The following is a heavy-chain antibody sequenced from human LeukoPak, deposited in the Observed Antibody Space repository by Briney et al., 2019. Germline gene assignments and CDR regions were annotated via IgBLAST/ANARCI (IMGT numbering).Heavy chain of an antibody. J-gene: IGHJ4*02. CDR3: ARDTQPVYYGSGSLDY. D-gene: IGHD3-10*01. CDR1: GYXFTSYY. V-gene: IGHV1-46*01. CDR2: INPSGGST. Sequence: ASVKVSCKASGYXFTSYYIHWVRQAHGQGLEWMGIINPSGGSTSYAQKFQGRVTMTRDTSSSTVYMELSSLRSEDTAVYYCARDTQPVYYGSGSLDYWGQGTLVTVSS.